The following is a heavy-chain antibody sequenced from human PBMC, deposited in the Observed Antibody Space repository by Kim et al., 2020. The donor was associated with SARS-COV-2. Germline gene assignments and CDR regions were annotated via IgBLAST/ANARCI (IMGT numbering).Heavy chain of an antibody. Sequence: SVKVSCKASGGTFSSYAISWVRQAPGQGLEWMGGIIPIFGTANYAQKFQGRVTITADESTSTAYMELSSLRSEDTAVYYCARGGDGDYYDSSGYYPHLDYWGQGTLVTVSS. V-gene: IGHV1-69*13. D-gene: IGHD3-22*01. CDR2: IIPIFGTA. CDR1: GGTFSSYA. J-gene: IGHJ4*02. CDR3: ARGGDGDYYDSSGYYPHLDY.